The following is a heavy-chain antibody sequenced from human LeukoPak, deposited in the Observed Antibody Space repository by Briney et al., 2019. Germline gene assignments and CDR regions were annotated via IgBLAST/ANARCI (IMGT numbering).Heavy chain of an antibody. Sequence: ASVKVSCKASGGTFSSYAISWVRQAPGQGLEWMGGIIPIFGTANYAQRFQGRVTITTDESTSTAYMELSSLRSEDTAVYYCAREVRELLRNAYNYMDVWGKGTTVTVSS. CDR3: AREVRELLRNAYNYMDV. D-gene: IGHD1-26*01. CDR2: IIPIFGTA. J-gene: IGHJ6*03. CDR1: GGTFSSYA. V-gene: IGHV1-69*05.